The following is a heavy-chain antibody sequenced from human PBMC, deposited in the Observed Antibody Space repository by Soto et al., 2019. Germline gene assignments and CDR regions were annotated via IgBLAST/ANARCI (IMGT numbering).Heavy chain of an antibody. J-gene: IGHJ2*01. D-gene: IGHD1-26*01. V-gene: IGHV1-3*01. Sequence: IQLVQSGAEVKKPGASVKVSCQASGYTFSGSAVHWVRQAPGQRLEWMGWLNVGNGYTKVSETFEDRVTFSRDTSANTAYMELSSLRLEDTAVFYCARSGGNYPHWYFDLWGRGTLVTVSS. CDR3: ARSGGNYPHWYFDL. CDR2: LNVGNGYT. CDR1: GYTFSGSA.